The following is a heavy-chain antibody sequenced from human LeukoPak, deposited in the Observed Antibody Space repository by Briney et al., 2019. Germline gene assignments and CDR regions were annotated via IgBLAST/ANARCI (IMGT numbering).Heavy chain of an antibody. CDR1: GFTFSSYW. CDR2: IYSDGTT. D-gene: IGHD5-18*01. V-gene: IGHV3-66*01. Sequence: GGSLRLSCVASGFTFSSYWATWVRQAPGKGLEWVSIIYSDGTTYYADSVKGRFTIPRDNSKNSLYLQMNSLRAEDTAVYYCARDPGYNYGFDYWGQGTLVTVSS. J-gene: IGHJ4*02. CDR3: ARDPGYNYGFDY.